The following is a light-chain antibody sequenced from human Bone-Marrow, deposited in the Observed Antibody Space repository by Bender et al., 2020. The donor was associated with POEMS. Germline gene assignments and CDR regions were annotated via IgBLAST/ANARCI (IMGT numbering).Light chain of an antibody. Sequence: QSVLTQPPSASGTPGQRVTISCSGGSSNIGAHAVNWYQHLPGTAPKLLIYSSHRRPSGVSDRFSGSKSGNTASLTISGLQAEDEADYYCTSYTRSGTQVFGTGTTVTVL. CDR2: SSH. CDR3: TSYTRSGTQV. V-gene: IGLV1-44*01. CDR1: SSNIGAHA. J-gene: IGLJ1*01.